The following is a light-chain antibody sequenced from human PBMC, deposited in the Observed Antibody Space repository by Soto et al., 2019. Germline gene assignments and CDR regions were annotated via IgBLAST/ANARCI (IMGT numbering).Light chain of an antibody. CDR3: GSYTSSSSWV. CDR2: EVS. V-gene: IGLV2-14*01. CDR1: SSDVGGYNY. Sequence: QSALTQPASVSGSPGQSITISCTGTSSDVGGYNYVSWYQQHPGKDPKLMIYEVSNRPSGVSNRFSGSKSGNTASLPISGLQAEDEADYYCGSYTSSSSWVFGGGTKLTVL. J-gene: IGLJ3*02.